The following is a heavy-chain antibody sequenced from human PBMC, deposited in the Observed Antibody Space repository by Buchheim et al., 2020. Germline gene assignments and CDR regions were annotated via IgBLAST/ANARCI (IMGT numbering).Heavy chain of an antibody. CDR3: ASETYYYDSSGYYNYYGMDV. D-gene: IGHD3-22*01. Sequence: VQLQESGPGLVKPSETLSLTCTVSGGSISSYYWSWIRQPPGKGLEWIGYIYYSGSTNYNPSLKSRVTISVDTSKNQFSLKLSSVTAADTAVYYCASETYYYDSSGYYNYYGMDVWGQGTT. CDR1: GGSISSYY. J-gene: IGHJ6*02. CDR2: IYYSGST. V-gene: IGHV4-59*01.